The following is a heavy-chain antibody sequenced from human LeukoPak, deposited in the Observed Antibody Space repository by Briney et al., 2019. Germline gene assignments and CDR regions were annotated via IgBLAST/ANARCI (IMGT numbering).Heavy chain of an antibody. V-gene: IGHV4-59*01. J-gene: IGHJ4*02. CDR3: AKGEGGSYLSPGCY. CDR1: GGSIRSYY. Sequence: PSETLSLTCTVSGGSIRSYYWSWIRQPPGKGLEWIGYIYYSGSTNYNPSLKSRVSISVDTSKNQFSLKLSSVTAADTAVYYCAKGEGGSYLSPGCYWGQGTLVTVSS. D-gene: IGHD3-16*02. CDR2: IYYSGST.